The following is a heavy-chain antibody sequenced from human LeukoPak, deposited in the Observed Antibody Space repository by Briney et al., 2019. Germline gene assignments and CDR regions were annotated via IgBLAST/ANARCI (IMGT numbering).Heavy chain of an antibody. CDR3: ARVGITMIVVVTPSSAFDI. V-gene: IGHV4-30-4*01. Sequence: SETLSLTCTVSGGSISSGDYYWGWIRQPPGKGLEWIGYIYYSGSTYYNPSLKSRITISVDTSKNQFSLKLSSVTAADTAVYYCARVGITMIVVVTPSSAFDIWGQGTMVTVSS. CDR1: GGSISSGDYY. J-gene: IGHJ3*02. CDR2: IYYSGST. D-gene: IGHD3-22*01.